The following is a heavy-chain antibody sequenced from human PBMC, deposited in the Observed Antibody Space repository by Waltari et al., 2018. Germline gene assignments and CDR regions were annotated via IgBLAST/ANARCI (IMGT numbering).Heavy chain of an antibody. CDR2: IIPIFGTA. Sequence: QVQLVQSRAEVKNPGSSVQVPCKASGVTLRSHAPPRVRQAPGQGLEWMGGIIPIFGTANYAQKFQGRVTITTDESTSTAYMELSSLRSEDTAVYYCARVDYGDRDAFDIWGQGTMVTVSS. J-gene: IGHJ3*02. CDR3: ARVDYGDRDAFDI. CDR1: GVTLRSHA. D-gene: IGHD4-17*01. V-gene: IGHV1-69*05.